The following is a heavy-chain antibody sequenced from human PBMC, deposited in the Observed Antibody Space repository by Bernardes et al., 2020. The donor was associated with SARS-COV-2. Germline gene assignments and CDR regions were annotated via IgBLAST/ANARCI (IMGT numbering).Heavy chain of an antibody. Sequence: GGSLRLSCAASGFTFSSYWMSWVRQAPGKGLEWVANIKQDGSEKYYVDSVKGRFTISRDNAKNSLYLQMNSLRAEDTAVYYCARDDGYCSSTSCRLQLYYYYYGMDVWGQGTTVTVSS. CDR2: IKQDGSEK. D-gene: IGHD2-2*01. CDR3: ARDDGYCSSTSCRLQLYYYYYGMDV. CDR1: GFTFSSYW. V-gene: IGHV3-7*03. J-gene: IGHJ6*02.